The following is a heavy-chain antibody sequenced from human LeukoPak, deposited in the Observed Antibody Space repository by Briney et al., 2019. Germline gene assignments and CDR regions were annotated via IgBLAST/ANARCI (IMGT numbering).Heavy chain of an antibody. D-gene: IGHD1-26*01. CDR1: GGSISSYY. J-gene: IGHJ4*02. CDR3: ARHVGATDFDY. Sequence: SETLSLTCTVSGGSISSYYWSWIRQPPGKGLEWIGYIYYSGSTNYNPSLKSRVTISADTSKNQFSLKLSSVTAADTAVYYCARHVGATDFDYWGQGTLVTVSS. CDR2: IYYSGST. V-gene: IGHV4-59*08.